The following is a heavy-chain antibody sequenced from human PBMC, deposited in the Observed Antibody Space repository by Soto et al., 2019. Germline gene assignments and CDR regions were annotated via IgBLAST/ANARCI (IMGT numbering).Heavy chain of an antibody. J-gene: IGHJ5*02. CDR3: ARRVGKQLVHWFDP. V-gene: IGHV4-59*01. CDR1: GGSISSYY. Sequence: SETLSLTCTVSGGSISSYYWSWIRQPPGKGLEWIGYIYYSGSTNYNPSLKSRVTISVDTSKNQFSLKLSSVTAADTAVYYCARRVGKQLVHWFDPWGQGTLVTIS. D-gene: IGHD6-13*01. CDR2: IYYSGST.